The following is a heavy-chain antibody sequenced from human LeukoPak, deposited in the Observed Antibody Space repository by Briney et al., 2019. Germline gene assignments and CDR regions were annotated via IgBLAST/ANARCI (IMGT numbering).Heavy chain of an antibody. CDR2: IYYSGST. D-gene: IGHD2-2*01. J-gene: IGHJ6*03. CDR1: GGSIRSSSYY. Sequence: SETLSLTCTVSGGSIRSSSYYWGWIRQPPGKGLEWIGSIYYSGSTYYNPSLKSRVTISVDTSKNQFSLKLSSVTAADTAVYYCARAGGYCSSTSCYFSRDYYYYMDVWGKGTTVTISS. CDR3: ARAGGYCSSTSCYFSRDYYYYMDV. V-gene: IGHV4-39*01.